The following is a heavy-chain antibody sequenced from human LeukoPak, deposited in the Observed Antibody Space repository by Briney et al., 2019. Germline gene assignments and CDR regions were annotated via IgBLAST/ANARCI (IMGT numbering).Heavy chain of an antibody. D-gene: IGHD4-11*01. Sequence: PGGSLRLSCAASGFTFSSYAMSWVRQAPGKGLEWVSAISGSGGSTYYADSVKGRFTISRDNSKNTLYLQMNSLRAEDTAVYYCAKSTAAGYYYYMDVWGKGTTVTVSS. CDR2: ISGSGGST. J-gene: IGHJ6*03. V-gene: IGHV3-23*01. CDR3: AKSTAAGYYYYMDV. CDR1: GFTFSSYA.